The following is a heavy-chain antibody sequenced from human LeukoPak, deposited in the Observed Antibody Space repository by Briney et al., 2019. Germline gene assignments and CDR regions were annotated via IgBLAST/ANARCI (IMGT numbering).Heavy chain of an antibody. CDR2: ISSSSSYI. J-gene: IGHJ4*02. D-gene: IGHD2-2*01. CDR3: ARAYCSSTSCAFDY. Sequence: GGSLRLSCAASGFTFSSYSMNWVRQAPGKGLEWVSSISSSSSYIYYADSVKGRFIISGDNAKNSLYLQMNSLRAEDTAVYYCARAYCSSTSCAFDYWGQGTLVTVSS. CDR1: GFTFSSYS. V-gene: IGHV3-21*01.